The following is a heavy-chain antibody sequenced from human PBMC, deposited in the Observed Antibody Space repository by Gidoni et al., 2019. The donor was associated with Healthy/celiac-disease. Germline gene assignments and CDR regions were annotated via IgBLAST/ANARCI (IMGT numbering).Heavy chain of an antibody. D-gene: IGHD3-3*01. CDR3: ARGRYYDFWSGYRKGSYYYYGMDV. V-gene: IGHV3-11*01. J-gene: IGHJ6*02. Sequence: QVQLVESGGGLVKPGGSLRPPCPASGFPFSDYYIVWIRQAPGKGLEWVSYISSSGSTIYYADSVKRRFTSSRDNAKNSLYLQMNSLRAEDTAVYYCARGRYYDFWSGYRKGSYYYYGMDVWGQGTTVTVSS. CDR1: GFPFSDYY. CDR2: ISSSGSTI.